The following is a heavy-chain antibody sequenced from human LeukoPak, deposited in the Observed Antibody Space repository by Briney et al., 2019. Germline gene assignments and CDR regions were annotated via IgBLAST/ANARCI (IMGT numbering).Heavy chain of an antibody. J-gene: IGHJ3*02. CDR2: IYHSGRT. Sequence: LETLSLTCTVSGYSINSGYFWGWIRQPPLKGLEWIGSIYHSGRTYYNQSLKSRVTISVDTSKNQLSLKLSSVTAADTAVYYCVRQQLAEGAFDIWGQGTMVTVSS. CDR1: GYSINSGYF. CDR3: VRQQLAEGAFDI. D-gene: IGHD6-13*01. V-gene: IGHV4-38-2*02.